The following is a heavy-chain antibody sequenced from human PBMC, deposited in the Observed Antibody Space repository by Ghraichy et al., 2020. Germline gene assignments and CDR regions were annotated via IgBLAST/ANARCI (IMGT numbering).Heavy chain of an antibody. D-gene: IGHD3-16*01. Sequence: LSLTCAASGFTFSSYAMHWVRQAPGKGLEYVSAISSNGGSTYYANSVKGRFTISRDNSKNTLYLQMGSLRAEDMAVYYCAREGAEEVYYGMDVWGQGTTVTVSS. CDR1: GFTFSSYA. CDR3: AREGAEEVYYGMDV. V-gene: IGHV3-64*01. CDR2: ISSNGGST. J-gene: IGHJ6*02.